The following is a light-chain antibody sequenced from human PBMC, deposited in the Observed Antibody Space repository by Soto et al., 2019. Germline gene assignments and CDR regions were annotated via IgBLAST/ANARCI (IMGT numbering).Light chain of an antibody. Sequence: EIVLTQSPGTLSLSPGERATLSCRASQSVSSSYLAWYQQKPGQAPRLLIYGASSRATGIPDRFSGSVSGTDFTLTISSLEPEDFAVYYWQQYGSSPRFTFGPGTKVDIK. CDR3: QQYGSSPRFT. V-gene: IGKV3-20*01. J-gene: IGKJ3*01. CDR2: GAS. CDR1: QSVSSSY.